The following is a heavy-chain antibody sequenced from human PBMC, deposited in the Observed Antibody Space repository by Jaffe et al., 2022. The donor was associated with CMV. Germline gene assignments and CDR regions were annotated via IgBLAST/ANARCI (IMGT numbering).Heavy chain of an antibody. CDR1: GYTFTSYY. CDR2: MNPKSGNT. J-gene: IGHJ6*02. Sequence: QVQLVQSGAEVKKPGASVKVSCKASGYTFTSYYINWVRQAPGQGLEWMGWMNPKSGNTGYAQKFQGRVTMTRDISIGTAYMELSSLRSEDTAVYFCARGGLITATQYHYGLDVWAQGTTVTVSS. CDR3: ARGGLITATQYHYGLDV. V-gene: IGHV1-8*01. D-gene: IGHD1-7*01.